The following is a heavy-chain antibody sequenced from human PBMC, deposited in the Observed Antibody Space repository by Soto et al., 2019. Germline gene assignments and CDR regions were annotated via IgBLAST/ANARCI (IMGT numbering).Heavy chain of an antibody. CDR1: GGTFSSYT. CDR2: IIPILGIA. CDR3: ARTYSRTGGLDY. J-gene: IGHJ4*02. V-gene: IGHV1-69*02. D-gene: IGHD5-18*01. Sequence: SVKVSCKASGGTFSSYTISWVRQAPGQGLEWMGRIIPILGIANYPQKFQGRVTITADKSTSTAYMELSSLRSEDTAVYYCARTYSRTGGLDYWGQGTLVTVSS.